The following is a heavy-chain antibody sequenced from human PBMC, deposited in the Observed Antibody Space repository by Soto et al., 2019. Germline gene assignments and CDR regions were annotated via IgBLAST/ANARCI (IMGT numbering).Heavy chain of an antibody. V-gene: IGHV3-23*01. CDR3: AKGKTSCCYCFDY. CDR2: ISASGRDI. J-gene: IGHJ4*02. Sequence: PGGSLRLSCGASGFTFSNFAMSWVRQAPGRGLEWVSGISASGRDIHYADSVKDRFTVSRDNSKNTLYLQMNSLRAEDTAIYYCAKGKTSCCYCFDYWGQGALVTVSS. D-gene: IGHD2-21*01. CDR1: GFTFSNFA.